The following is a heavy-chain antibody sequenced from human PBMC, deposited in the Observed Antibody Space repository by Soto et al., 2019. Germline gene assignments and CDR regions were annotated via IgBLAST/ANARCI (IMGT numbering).Heavy chain of an antibody. CDR3: AREGSEAARAAQFDY. D-gene: IGHD6-6*01. CDR1: GYTFTSYY. J-gene: IGHJ4*02. CDR2: INPSGGST. V-gene: IGHV1-46*01. Sequence: ASVKVSCKASGYTFTSYYMHWVRQAPGQGLEWMGIINPSGGSTSYAQKFQGRVTMTRDTSTSTVYMELSSLRSEDTAVYYCAREGSEAARAAQFDYWGQGTLVTVSS.